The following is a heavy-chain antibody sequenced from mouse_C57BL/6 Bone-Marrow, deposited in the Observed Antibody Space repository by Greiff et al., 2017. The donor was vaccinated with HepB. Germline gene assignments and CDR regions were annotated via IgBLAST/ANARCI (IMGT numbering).Heavy chain of an antibody. V-gene: IGHV1-50*01. D-gene: IGHD1-1*01. J-gene: IGHJ2*01. CDR2: IDPSDSYT. CDR3: ARRPSYYGSRDY. Sequence: QVQLQQPGAELVKPGASVKLSCKASGYTFTSYWMQWVKQRPGQGLEWIGEIDPSDSYTNYNQKFKGKATLTVDTSSSTAYRQLSSLTSEDSAVYYCARRPSYYGSRDYWGQGTTLTVSS. CDR1: GYTFTSYW.